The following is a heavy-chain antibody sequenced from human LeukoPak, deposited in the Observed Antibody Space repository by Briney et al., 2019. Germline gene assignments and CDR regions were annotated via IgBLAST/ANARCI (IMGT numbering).Heavy chain of an antibody. CDR2: ISDSDGKT. J-gene: IGHJ6*03. D-gene: IGHD3-9*01. Sequence: GGSLRLSCAASGFTFSSYAMSWVRQAPGKGLEWVSTISDSDGKTYYADSVKGRFTISRDNSKNTLYLQMNSLRAEDTAVYYCAKNDKVDYYYYMDVWGKGTTVTVSS. V-gene: IGHV3-23*01. CDR1: GFTFSSYA. CDR3: AKNDKVDYYYYMDV.